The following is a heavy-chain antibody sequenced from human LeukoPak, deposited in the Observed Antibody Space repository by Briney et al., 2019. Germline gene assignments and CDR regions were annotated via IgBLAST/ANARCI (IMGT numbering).Heavy chain of an antibody. Sequence: SETLSLTCTVSGVSISRSSYYWGWIRQPPGKGLEWIGSIYYGGNTYYNPSLKSRVTISVDTSKNQFSLKLSSVTAADTAVYYCARVHPTQYDFWSGPHNWFDPWGQGTLVTVSS. CDR3: ARVHPTQYDFWSGPHNWFDP. CDR1: GVSISRSSYY. CDR2: IYYGGNT. V-gene: IGHV4-39*07. J-gene: IGHJ5*02. D-gene: IGHD3-3*01.